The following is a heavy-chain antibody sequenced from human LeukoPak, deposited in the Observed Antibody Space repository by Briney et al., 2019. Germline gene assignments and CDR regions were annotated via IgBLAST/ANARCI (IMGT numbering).Heavy chain of an antibody. Sequence: SETLSLTCTVSGGSISSYYWSWIRQPPGKGLEWIGYIYYSGSTNYNPSLKSRVTISVDKSKNQFSLKLSSVTAADTAVYYCARVDGGGSCYDYWGQGTLVTVSS. V-gene: IGHV4-59*12. J-gene: IGHJ4*02. CDR3: ARVDGGGSCYDY. D-gene: IGHD2-15*01. CDR2: IYYSGST. CDR1: GGSISSYY.